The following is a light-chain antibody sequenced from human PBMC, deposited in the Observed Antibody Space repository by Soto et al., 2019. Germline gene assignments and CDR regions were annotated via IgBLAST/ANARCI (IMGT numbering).Light chain of an antibody. V-gene: IGKV3-20*01. CDR1: QSVFSNY. J-gene: IGKJ1*01. Sequence: EIVLTQSPGTLSLSPGERVTLSCRASQSVFSNYLAWYQQKPGQAPRLLIYGASTRATGIPERFSGSGSGTDFTLTISRLEPEDFAVYYCQQYGISPGTFGKWTKVEIK. CDR3: QQYGISPGT. CDR2: GAS.